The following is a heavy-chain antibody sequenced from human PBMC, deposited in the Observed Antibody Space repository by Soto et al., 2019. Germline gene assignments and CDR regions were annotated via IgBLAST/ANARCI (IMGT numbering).Heavy chain of an antibody. D-gene: IGHD2-2*01. Sequence: QLQLHESGPGLVKPSETLSLTCTVSGGSISSSSYYWGWIRQPPGKGLEWIGSIYYSGSTYYNPSLKSRVTISVDTSKNQFSLKLSSVTAADTAVYYCARQWNIVVVPAAINTWFDPWGQGTLVTVSS. V-gene: IGHV4-39*01. CDR2: IYYSGST. CDR1: GGSISSSSYY. J-gene: IGHJ5*02. CDR3: ARQWNIVVVPAAINTWFDP.